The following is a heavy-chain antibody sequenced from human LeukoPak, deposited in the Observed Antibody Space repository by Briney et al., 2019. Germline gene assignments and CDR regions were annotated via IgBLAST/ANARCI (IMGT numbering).Heavy chain of an antibody. V-gene: IGHV4-59*12. Sequence: SETLSLTCTVSGGSISSYYWSWIRQPPGKGLEWIGYIYYSGSTNYNPSLKSRVTMSVDTSKNQFSLKLSSVTAADTAVYYCARSKDSSSPYFDYWGQGTLVTVSS. CDR2: IYYSGST. J-gene: IGHJ4*02. CDR3: ARSKDSSSPYFDY. D-gene: IGHD6-6*01. CDR1: GGSISSYY.